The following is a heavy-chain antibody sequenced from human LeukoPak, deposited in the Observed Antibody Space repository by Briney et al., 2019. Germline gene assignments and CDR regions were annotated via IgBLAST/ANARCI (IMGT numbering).Heavy chain of an antibody. CDR2: INTDGSST. CDR1: GLTFSSYW. Sequence: SGGSLRLSCAVSGLTFSSYWMHWVRQAPGKGLVWVSRINTDGSSTSYADSVKGRFTIFRDNAKNTMYLQMNSLRAEDTAVYYCARWDSGILWGQGTMVTVSS. D-gene: IGHD1-26*01. CDR3: ARWDSGIL. J-gene: IGHJ3*01. V-gene: IGHV3-74*01.